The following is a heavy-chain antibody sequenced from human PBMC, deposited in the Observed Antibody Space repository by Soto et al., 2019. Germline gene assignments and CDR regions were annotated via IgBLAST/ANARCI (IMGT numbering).Heavy chain of an antibody. CDR3: ARRLTTGGYYGMDV. J-gene: IGHJ6*02. V-gene: IGHV1-69*13. Sequence: ASVKVSCKASGGTFSSYAISWVRQAPGQGLEWMGGIIPIFGTANYAQKFQGRVTITADESTGTAYMELSSLRSEDTAVYYCARRLTTGGYYGMDVWGQGTTVTVSS. CDR2: IIPIFGTA. D-gene: IGHD4-17*01. CDR1: GGTFSSYA.